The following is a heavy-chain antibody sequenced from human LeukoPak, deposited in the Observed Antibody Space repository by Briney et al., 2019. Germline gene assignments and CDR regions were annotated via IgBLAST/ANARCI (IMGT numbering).Heavy chain of an antibody. Sequence: PSETLSLTCTVSGGSISSSSYYWGWIRQPPGKGLEWIGSLYYSGSTHYNPSLKSRVTISVDTSKNQFSLKLSSVTAADTAVYYCANSANSGGNSGFFDYWGQGTLVTVSS. V-gene: IGHV4-39*01. D-gene: IGHD4-23*01. CDR1: GGSISSSSYY. CDR2: LYYSGST. CDR3: ANSANSGGNSGFFDY. J-gene: IGHJ4*02.